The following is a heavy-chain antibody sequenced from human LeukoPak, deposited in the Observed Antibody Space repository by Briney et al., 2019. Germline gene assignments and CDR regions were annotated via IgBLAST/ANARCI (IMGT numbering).Heavy chain of an antibody. CDR1: GGSISSYY. J-gene: IGHJ4*02. CDR2: IYYSGST. Sequence: PSETLSLTCTVSGGSISSYYWSLIRQPPGKGLEWIGYIYYSGSTNYNPSLKSRVTISVDTSKNQFSLKLSSVTAADTAVYYCARRMAVAGTGYFDYWGQGTLVTVSS. D-gene: IGHD6-19*01. CDR3: ARRMAVAGTGYFDY. V-gene: IGHV4-59*08.